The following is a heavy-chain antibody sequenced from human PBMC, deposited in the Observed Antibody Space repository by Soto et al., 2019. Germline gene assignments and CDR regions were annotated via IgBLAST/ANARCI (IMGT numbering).Heavy chain of an antibody. CDR1: GYTFTSYA. Sequence: GASVKVSCKASGYTFTSYAMHWVRQAPGQRLEWMGWMNANSGNTNYSQKFQGRVTMTRNTSISTAYMELSSLRSEDTAVYYCAGQYYDFWSGYSYYYYGMDVWGQGTTVTVSS. D-gene: IGHD3-3*01. CDR2: MNANSGNT. CDR3: AGQYYDFWSGYSYYYYGMDV. V-gene: IGHV1-8*02. J-gene: IGHJ6*02.